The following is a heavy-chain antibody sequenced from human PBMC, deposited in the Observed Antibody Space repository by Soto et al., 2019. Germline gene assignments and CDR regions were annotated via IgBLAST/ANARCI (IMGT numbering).Heavy chain of an antibody. CDR3: AKGLRGSSGWCHHDY. CDR1: GFTFSSYG. Sequence: QVQLVESGGGVVQPGRSLRLSCAASGFTFSSYGMHWVRKAPGKGLEWVAVISYDGSNEYYADSVQGRFTISRDNSKNTLFLQMNSLRAEDTAVYYCAKGLRGSSGWCHHDYWGQGSLVTVSS. J-gene: IGHJ4*02. CDR2: ISYDGSNE. V-gene: IGHV3-30*18. D-gene: IGHD6-19*01.